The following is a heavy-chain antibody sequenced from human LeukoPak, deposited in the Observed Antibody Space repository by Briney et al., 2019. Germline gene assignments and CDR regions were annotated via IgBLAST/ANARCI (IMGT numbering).Heavy chain of an antibody. D-gene: IGHD2-2*01. CDR2: IFYNGNT. CDR3: ARAPRDRGYCGATSCFEYMDV. CDR1: GFTVSSNY. V-gene: IGHV4-59*02. Sequence: GSLRLSCAASGFTVSSNYMSWLRQPPGKGLEWIAYIFYNGNTKYNPSLKSRVTISVDTSKTQFSLKVTSVTAADTAVYYCARAPRDRGYCGATSCFEYMDVWGRGTTVTISS. J-gene: IGHJ6*03.